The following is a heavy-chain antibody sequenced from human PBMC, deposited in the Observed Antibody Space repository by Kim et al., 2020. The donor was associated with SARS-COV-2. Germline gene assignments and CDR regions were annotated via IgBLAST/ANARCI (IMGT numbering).Heavy chain of an antibody. V-gene: IGHV4-39*07. D-gene: IGHD7-27*01. J-gene: IGHJ4*02. CDR1: GASIGSKNYY. Sequence: SETLSLTCTVSGASIGSKNYYWAWIRQPSGKGLEWIGSIYITGSTYYNPSLKSRAIISVDTSKNQFSLRLNSVTAADTAAFYCATSSGDEFDYWGQGTV. CDR2: IYITGST. CDR3: ATSSGDEFDY.